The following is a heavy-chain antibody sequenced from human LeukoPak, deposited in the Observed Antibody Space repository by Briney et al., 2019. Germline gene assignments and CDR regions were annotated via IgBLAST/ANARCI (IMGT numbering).Heavy chain of an antibody. CDR1: GFTFSNYA. V-gene: IGHV3-23*01. J-gene: IGHJ1*01. D-gene: IGHD4-17*01. CDR3: AKKAEDFGDSVTQH. Sequence: GGSLRLSCAASGFTFSNYAMSWVRQAPGEGLESVSVISGSGGSTYYADSVKGRFTISRDNSKNTLYMQMNSLRVDGTAVYYCAKKAEDFGDSVTQHWGQGTLVTVSS. CDR2: ISGSGGST.